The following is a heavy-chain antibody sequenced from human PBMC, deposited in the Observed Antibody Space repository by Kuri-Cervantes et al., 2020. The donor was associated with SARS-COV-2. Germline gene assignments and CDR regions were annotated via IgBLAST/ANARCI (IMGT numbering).Heavy chain of an antibody. V-gene: IGHV3-48*02. CDR2: ISISSTI. Sequence: GEFLKTSFAAAGFTFSCYSMNWVRQAPGKGLEWVSYISISSTIYYADSVKGRFTISRDNAKNSLYLQMNSLRDEDTAVYYCAREGYYDSSGCFDYWGQGTMVTVSS. D-gene: IGHD3-22*01. CDR3: AREGYYDSSGCFDY. CDR1: GFTFSCYS. J-gene: IGHJ4*01.